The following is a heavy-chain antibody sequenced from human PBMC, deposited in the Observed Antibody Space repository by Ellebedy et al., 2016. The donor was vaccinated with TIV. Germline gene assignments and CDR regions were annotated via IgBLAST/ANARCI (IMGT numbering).Heavy chain of an antibody. J-gene: IGHJ4*02. CDR2: INPSGGST. Sequence: AASVKVSCKASGYTFTSYYMHWVRQAPGQGLEWMGIINPSGGSTSYAQKFQGRVTMTRDTSISTAYMELSRLRSDDTAVYYCARDGDYCSSASCYGYDYWGQGTLVTVSS. CDR1: GYTFTSYY. CDR3: ARDGDYCSSASCYGYDY. D-gene: IGHD2-2*01. V-gene: IGHV1-46*01.